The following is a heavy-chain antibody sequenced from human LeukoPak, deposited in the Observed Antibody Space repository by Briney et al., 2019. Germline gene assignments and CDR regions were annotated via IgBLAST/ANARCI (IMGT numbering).Heavy chain of an antibody. CDR3: ASLGGSGSTYYYYMDV. CDR1: GFTFDDYG. V-gene: IGHV3-20*04. Sequence: PGGPLRLSCAASGFTFDDYGMSWVRQAPGKGLEWVSGINWNGGSTGYADSVKGRFTISRDNAKNSLYLQMNSLRAEDTALYYCASLGGSGSTYYYYMDVWGKGTTVTVSS. D-gene: IGHD3-10*01. J-gene: IGHJ6*03. CDR2: INWNGGST.